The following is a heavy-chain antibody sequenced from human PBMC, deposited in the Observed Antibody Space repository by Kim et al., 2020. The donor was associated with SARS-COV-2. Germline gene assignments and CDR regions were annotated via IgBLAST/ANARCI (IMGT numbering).Heavy chain of an antibody. Sequence: SETLSLTCTVSGGSISSSSYYWGWIRQPPGKGLEWIGSIYYSGSTYYNPSLKSRVTISVDTSKNQFSLKLSSVTAADTAVYYCARQDVYSSGSGDYWGQGTLVTVSS. J-gene: IGHJ4*02. CDR2: IYYSGST. CDR1: GGSISSSSYY. V-gene: IGHV4-39*01. CDR3: ARQDVYSSGSGDY. D-gene: IGHD3-22*01.